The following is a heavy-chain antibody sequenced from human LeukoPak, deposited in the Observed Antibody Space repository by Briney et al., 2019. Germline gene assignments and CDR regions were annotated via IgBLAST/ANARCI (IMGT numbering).Heavy chain of an antibody. J-gene: IGHJ6*02. CDR1: GGSISSYY. CDR3: ARAGIEDHYYGVGV. D-gene: IGHD2-15*01. CDR2: IYYSGST. Sequence: SETLSLTCSVSGGSISSYYWSWIRQPPGQGLEWIGYIYYSGSTIYNPSLKSRVTISVDTSKNQFSLKLRSVTAADTAVYYCARAGIEDHYYGVGVWGQGTTVTVSS. V-gene: IGHV4-59*01.